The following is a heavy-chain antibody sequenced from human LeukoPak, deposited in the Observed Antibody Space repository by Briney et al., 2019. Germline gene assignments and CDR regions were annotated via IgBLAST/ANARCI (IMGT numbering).Heavy chain of an antibody. Sequence: SVKVSCKASGGTFSSYAISWVRQAPGQGLEWMGRIIPIFGTANYAQKFQGRVTITTDESTSTAYMELSSPRSEDTAVYYRARDYCSGGSCYSAPLFDYWGQGTLVTVSS. CDR3: ARDYCSGGSCYSAPLFDY. V-gene: IGHV1-69*05. CDR1: GGTFSSYA. CDR2: IIPIFGTA. D-gene: IGHD2-15*01. J-gene: IGHJ4*02.